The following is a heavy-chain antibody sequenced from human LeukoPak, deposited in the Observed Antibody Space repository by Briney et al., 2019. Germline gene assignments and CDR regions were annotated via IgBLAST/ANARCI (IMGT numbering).Heavy chain of an antibody. Sequence: GGSLRLSCAASGFTFTTAWMTWVRQAPGKGLEWVGRIKTNTEGGTTDYAAPVKGRFTISRDDSKNTVYLQMNSLKTEDTAVYYCTTVRDHGDYALNYWGQGTLVTVSS. CDR3: TTVRDHGDYALNY. D-gene: IGHD4-17*01. V-gene: IGHV3-15*01. CDR1: GFTFTTAW. CDR2: IKTNTEGGTT. J-gene: IGHJ4*02.